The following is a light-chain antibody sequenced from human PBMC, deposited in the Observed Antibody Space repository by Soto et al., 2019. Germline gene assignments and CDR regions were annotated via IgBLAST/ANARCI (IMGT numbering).Light chain of an antibody. Sequence: QSALTQPASVAGSAGQSITISCTGASSDIGGYSYVSWYQQHPGKAPKLIIYEVGNRPSGISDRFSGSKSGNTASLTISGLRAEDEADYHCSSYTSSNFRVGFGGGTKLTVL. J-gene: IGLJ2*01. V-gene: IGLV2-14*01. CDR1: SSDIGGYSY. CDR2: EVG. CDR3: SSYTSSNFRVG.